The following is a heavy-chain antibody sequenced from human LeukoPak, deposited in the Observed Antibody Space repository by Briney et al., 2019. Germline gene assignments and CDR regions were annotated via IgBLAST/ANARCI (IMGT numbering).Heavy chain of an antibody. CDR3: ARSMVRGVTTTDY. Sequence: SETLSLTCTVSGGSISSSSYYWGWIRQPPGKGLEWIGSIYYSGSTNYNPSLKSRVTISVDTSKNQFSLKLSSVTAADTAVYYCARSMVRGVTTTDYWGQGTLVTVSS. CDR1: GGSISSSSYY. D-gene: IGHD3-10*01. CDR2: IYYSGST. J-gene: IGHJ4*02. V-gene: IGHV4-39*01.